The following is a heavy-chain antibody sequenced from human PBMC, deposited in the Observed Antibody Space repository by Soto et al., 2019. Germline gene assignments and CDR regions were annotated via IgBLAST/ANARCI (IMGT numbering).Heavy chain of an antibody. CDR3: AKDMDFWSGFFDY. J-gene: IGHJ4*02. Sequence: EVQLVESGGGLVQPGRSLRLSCAASGFTFDDYAMHWVRQAPGKGLEWVSGISWNSGGKGYADSVKGRFTVSRDNAKNSLYLKMNSLRAEDTALYYCAKDMDFWSGFFDYWGQGTLVTVSS. CDR2: ISWNSGGK. V-gene: IGHV3-9*01. D-gene: IGHD3-3*01. CDR1: GFTFDDYA.